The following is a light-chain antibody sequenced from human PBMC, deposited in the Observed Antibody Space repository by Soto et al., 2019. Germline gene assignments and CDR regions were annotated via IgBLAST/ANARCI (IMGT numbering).Light chain of an antibody. Sequence: QSALTQPRSVSGSPGQSVTISCTGTTSDVGSYNYVSWYQQHPDKVPKLVIYDVNRRPSGVPDRFSGSTSGNTASLTISGLQTEDEGDYYCCSYAGSYSWVFGGGTKLTVL. CDR1: TSDVGSYNY. J-gene: IGLJ3*02. CDR3: CSYAGSYSWV. V-gene: IGLV2-11*01. CDR2: DVN.